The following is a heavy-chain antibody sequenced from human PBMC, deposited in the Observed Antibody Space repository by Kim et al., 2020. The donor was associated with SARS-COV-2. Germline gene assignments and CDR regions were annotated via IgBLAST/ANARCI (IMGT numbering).Heavy chain of an antibody. CDR3: ARDGKRWLQLTFDY. Sequence: GGSLRLSCAASGFTFSSYSMNWVRQAPGKGLEWVSSISSSSSYIYYADSVKGRFTISRDNAKNSLYLQMNSLRAEDTAVYYCARDGKRWLQLTFDYWGQGTLVTVSS. D-gene: IGHD1-1*01. J-gene: IGHJ4*02. CDR1: GFTFSSYS. V-gene: IGHV3-21*01. CDR2: ISSSSSYI.